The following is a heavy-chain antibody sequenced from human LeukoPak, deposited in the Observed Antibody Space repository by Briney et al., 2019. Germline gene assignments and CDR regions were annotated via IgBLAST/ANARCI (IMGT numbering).Heavy chain of an antibody. CDR3: ARNGDYGLGIYMDV. CDR2: IYYSGST. D-gene: IGHD4-17*01. V-gene: IGHV4-59*12. CDR1: GGSISSYY. Sequence: SETLSLTCTVSGGSISSYYWSWIRQPPGKGLEWIGYIYYSGSTNYNPSLKSRVTISVDTSRNQFSLKLSSVTAADTAVYYCARNGDYGLGIYMDVWGKGTTVTVSS. J-gene: IGHJ6*03.